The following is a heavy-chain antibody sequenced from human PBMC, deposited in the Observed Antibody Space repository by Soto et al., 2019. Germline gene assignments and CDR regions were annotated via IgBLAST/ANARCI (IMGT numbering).Heavy chain of an antibody. CDR3: ARDQDYGGPGGAFDI. CDR2: IYYSGST. CDR1: GGSISSGGYY. V-gene: IGHV4-31*03. Sequence: QVQLQESGPGLVKPSQTLSLTCTVSGGSISSGGYYWSWIRQHPGKGLEWIGYIYYSGSTYYNPSLKRRVTISVDTSKHQFSLKLSSVTAADTAVYYCARDQDYGGPGGAFDIWGQGTMVTVSS. J-gene: IGHJ3*02. D-gene: IGHD4-17*01.